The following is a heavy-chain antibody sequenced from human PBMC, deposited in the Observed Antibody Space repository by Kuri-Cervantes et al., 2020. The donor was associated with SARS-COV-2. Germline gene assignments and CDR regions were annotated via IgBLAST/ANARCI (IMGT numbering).Heavy chain of an antibody. J-gene: IGHJ4*02. D-gene: IGHD3-22*01. CDR3: ARGNYYDSSGYYLVDVGGVDY. V-gene: IGHV3-30*04. CDR2: ISYDGSNK. CDR1: GFTFSSYA. Sequence: SLKISCAASGFTFSSYAMYWVRQAPGKGLEWVAVISYDGSNKYYADSVKGRFTISRDNSKDPLYLQMNSLRAEDTAVYYCARGNYYDSSGYYLVDVGGVDYWGQGTLVTVSS.